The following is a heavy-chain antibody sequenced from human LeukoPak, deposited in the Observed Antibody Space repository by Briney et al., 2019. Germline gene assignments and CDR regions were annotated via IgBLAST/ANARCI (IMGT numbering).Heavy chain of an antibody. D-gene: IGHD5-18*01. CDR1: GFNFNSYS. J-gene: IGHJ6*03. Sequence: GGSLRLSCEASGFNFNSYSFNWVRQAPGKGLEWISYINSVGGTTFYADSVKGRFTISRDNAKNTVYLQMDSLRAEDTAVYYCARDRSYGYPYYYYMDVWGKGTTVTVSS. CDR3: ARDRSYGYPYYYYMDV. CDR2: INSVGGTT. V-gene: IGHV3-48*04.